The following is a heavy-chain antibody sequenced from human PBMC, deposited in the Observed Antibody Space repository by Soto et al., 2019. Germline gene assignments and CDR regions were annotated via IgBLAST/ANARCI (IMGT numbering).Heavy chain of an antibody. CDR3: AREGSYSAYNFAHGIQLWSFDF. J-gene: IGHJ4*02. CDR2: IFSSGST. V-gene: IGHV4-4*07. CDR1: GGSINTFY. Sequence: SETLSLTCTVSGGSINTFYWSWVRQPAGKGLEWIGRIFSSGSTSFNPSLESRVAMSVDTSKNHFSLNLSSVTAADMAVYYCAREGSYSAYNFAHGIQLWSFDFWGRGALVTVSS. D-gene: IGHD5-12*01.